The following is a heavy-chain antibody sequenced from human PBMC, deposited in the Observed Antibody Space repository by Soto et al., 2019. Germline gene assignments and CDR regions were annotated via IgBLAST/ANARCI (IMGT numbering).Heavy chain of an antibody. Sequence: VQLVESGGGVVQPGRSLRLSCAASGFTFSSYGMHWVRQAPGKGLEWVAVISYDGSNKYYADSVKGRFTISRDNSKNTLYLQMNSLRAEDTAVYYCAKDIRGWGQGTLVTVSS. CDR1: GFTFSSYG. J-gene: IGHJ4*02. V-gene: IGHV3-30*18. CDR2: ISYDGSNK. CDR3: AKDIRG.